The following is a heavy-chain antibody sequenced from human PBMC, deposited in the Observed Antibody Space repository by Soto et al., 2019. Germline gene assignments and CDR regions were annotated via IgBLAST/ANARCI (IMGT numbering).Heavy chain of an antibody. CDR2: ISDSGRTT. CDR3: ARGEASDSNDDWFDS. J-gene: IGHJ5*01. CDR1: GFTFNDYY. Sequence: GGSLRLSCAASGFTFNDYYMSWVRQTPGKGLEWVSYISDSGRTTYYADSVEGRFTISRDKAKNSLYLQMNGLRTEDTAVYYCARGEASDSNDDWFDSWGQGTLVTVSS. D-gene: IGHD4-4*01. V-gene: IGHV3-11*01.